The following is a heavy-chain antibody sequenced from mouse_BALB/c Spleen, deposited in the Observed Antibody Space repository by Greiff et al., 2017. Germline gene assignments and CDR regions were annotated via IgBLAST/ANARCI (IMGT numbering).Heavy chain of an antibody. Sequence: QVQLKESGPGLVAPSQSLSITCTVSGFSLTSYGVHWVRQPPGKGLEWLGVIWAGGSTNYNSALMSRLSISKDNSKSQVFLKMNSLQTDDTAMYYCARECTTEGYAMDYWGQGTSVTVSS. CDR1: GFSLTSYG. J-gene: IGHJ4*01. CDR3: ARECTTEGYAMDY. CDR2: IWAGGST. D-gene: IGHD1-1*01. V-gene: IGHV2-9*02.